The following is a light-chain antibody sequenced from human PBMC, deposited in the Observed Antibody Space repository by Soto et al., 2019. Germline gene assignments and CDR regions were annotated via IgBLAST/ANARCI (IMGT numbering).Light chain of an antibody. Sequence: DIQMTQSPSSLSASVGDRVTITCRASQGIYYYLAWYQQKPGKGPKLLIYAASTLQSGVPSRFSGSGSGTDFTLYIRSLQPEDVATYYCQKYNSAPNTFGQATKMEIK. J-gene: IGKJ2*01. CDR2: AAS. CDR1: QGIYYY. V-gene: IGKV1-27*01. CDR3: QKYNSAPNT.